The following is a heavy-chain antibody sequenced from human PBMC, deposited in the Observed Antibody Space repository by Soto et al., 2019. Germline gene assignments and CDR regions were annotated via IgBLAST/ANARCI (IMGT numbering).Heavy chain of an antibody. D-gene: IGHD3-10*01. Sequence: SGPTLVNPTQTLTLTCTFSGFSLSTSGMCVSWIRQPPGEALEWLAVIDWDDEKYYSTSLKTRLTISKDTSKNQVVLILTNTDPVDTATYYCARTVGRPGHCGSYYYYGMDVWGQGATVTVSS. V-gene: IGHV2-70*01. CDR1: GFSLSTSGMC. J-gene: IGHJ6*02. CDR2: IDWDDEK. CDR3: ARTVGRPGHCGSYYYYGMDV.